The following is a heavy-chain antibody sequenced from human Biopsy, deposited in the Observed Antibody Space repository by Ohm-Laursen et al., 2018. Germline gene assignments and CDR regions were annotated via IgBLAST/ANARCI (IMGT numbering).Heavy chain of an antibody. CDR1: GFTFTSYA. CDR3: ARGGIAVAGTNFDY. D-gene: IGHD6-19*01. J-gene: IGHJ4*02. Sequence: SLRLSCAASGFTFTSYAMSWVRQAPGKGLECVSLINGSGGSTYYADSVKGRFTISRDNSKNTLYLQMNSLRAEDTAVYYCARGGIAVAGTNFDYWGQGTLVTVSS. CDR2: INGSGGST. V-gene: IGHV3-23*01.